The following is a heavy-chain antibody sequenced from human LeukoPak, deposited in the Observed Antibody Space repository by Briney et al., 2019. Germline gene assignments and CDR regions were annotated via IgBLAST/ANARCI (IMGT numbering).Heavy chain of an antibody. CDR1: RFTFSDYY. Sequence: GGSLRLSCAASRFTFSDYYMTWIRQAPGKGLEWISYISSSGSTIYYADSVKGRFTISRDNAKNSLYLQMNSLRAEDTAVYYCAREYNDFWSGYYTLDAFDIWGQGTMVTVSS. J-gene: IGHJ3*02. V-gene: IGHV3-11*04. CDR2: ISSSGSTI. CDR3: AREYNDFWSGYYTLDAFDI. D-gene: IGHD3-3*01.